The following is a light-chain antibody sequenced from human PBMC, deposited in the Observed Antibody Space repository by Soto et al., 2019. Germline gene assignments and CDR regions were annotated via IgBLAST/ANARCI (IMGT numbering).Light chain of an antibody. J-gene: IGLJ2*01. CDR3: SSYTSSSTYVV. CDR1: SSDVGGYNY. Sequence: QSALTQPASVSGSPGQSITISCTGTSSDVGGYNYVSWYQQHPGKAPKLMIYDVSNRPSGVSNRFSGSKSGNTASLTISGLQDEDEPDYYCSSYTSSSTYVVFGRGTKLTVL. CDR2: DVS. V-gene: IGLV2-14*01.